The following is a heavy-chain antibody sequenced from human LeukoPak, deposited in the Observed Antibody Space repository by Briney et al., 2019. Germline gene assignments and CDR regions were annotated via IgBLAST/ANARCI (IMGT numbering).Heavy chain of an antibody. Sequence: GGSLRLSCAASGFALSSHWMTWVRQVPGRGPEWVANVNRDGSETYYLDSVKGRFTISKDNAKDSLYLQMNSLRAEDTALYHCARNNAMDVWGQGTTVIVSS. J-gene: IGHJ6*02. CDR1: GFALSSHW. D-gene: IGHD2-8*01. CDR2: VNRDGSET. CDR3: ARNNAMDV. V-gene: IGHV3-7*03.